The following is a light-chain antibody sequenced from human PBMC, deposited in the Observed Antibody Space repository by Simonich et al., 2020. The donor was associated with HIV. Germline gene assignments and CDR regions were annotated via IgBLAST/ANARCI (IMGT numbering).Light chain of an antibody. CDR2: WAS. Sequence: DIVMTQSPDSLAVSLGERATVNCRSSRSVLYSSKNKNYLAVYQQKPGQPPKLLIYWASTRESGVPDRFSASGSGTDFTLTISSLQAEDVAIYYCQQYYSTPPTFGQGTKVEIK. J-gene: IGKJ1*01. CDR1: RSVLYSSKNKNY. V-gene: IGKV4-1*01. CDR3: QQYYSTPPT.